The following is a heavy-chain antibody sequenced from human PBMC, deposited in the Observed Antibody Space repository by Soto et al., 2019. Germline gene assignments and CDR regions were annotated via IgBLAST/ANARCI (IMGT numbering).Heavy chain of an antibody. J-gene: IGHJ6*02. CDR3: ARAVAGTDYYYGMDV. CDR2: IIPIFGTA. D-gene: IGHD6-19*01. Sequence: ASVKVSCKASGGTFSSYAISWVRQAPGQGPEWMGGIIPIFGTANYAQKFQGRVTITADESTSTAYMELSSLRSEDTAVYYCARAVAGTDYYYGMDVWGQGTTVTVSS. CDR1: GGTFSSYA. V-gene: IGHV1-69*13.